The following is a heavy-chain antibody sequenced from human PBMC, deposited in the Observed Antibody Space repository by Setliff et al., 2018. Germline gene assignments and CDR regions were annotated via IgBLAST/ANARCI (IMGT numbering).Heavy chain of an antibody. Sequence: GGSLRLSCGASGFIFSNAWMSWVRQAPGRGLDWVATIRDDGSEKYYVDSVKGRFTISRDNAKKSLYLQMNSLRVEDTAVYYCVRVNIIVIPAAAESDYYYYYYMDVWG. CDR1: GFIFSNAW. CDR2: IRDDGSEK. J-gene: IGHJ6*03. D-gene: IGHD2-2*01. V-gene: IGHV3-7*01. CDR3: VRVNIIVIPAAAESDYYYYYYMDV.